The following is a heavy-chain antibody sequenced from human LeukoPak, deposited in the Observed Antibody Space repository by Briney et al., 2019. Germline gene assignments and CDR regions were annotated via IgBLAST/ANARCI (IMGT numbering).Heavy chain of an antibody. J-gene: IGHJ1*01. Sequence: ASVKVSCKASGYTFTSYGISWVRQAPGQGLEWMGWISAYNGNTNYAQKLQGRVTMTTDTSTSTAYMELSSLRSEDTAVYYCARAPQDIVVVPGPFAEYFQHWGQAPWSPSPQ. V-gene: IGHV1-18*04. D-gene: IGHD2-2*01. CDR1: GYTFTSYG. CDR3: ARAPQDIVVVPGPFAEYFQH. CDR2: ISAYNGNT.